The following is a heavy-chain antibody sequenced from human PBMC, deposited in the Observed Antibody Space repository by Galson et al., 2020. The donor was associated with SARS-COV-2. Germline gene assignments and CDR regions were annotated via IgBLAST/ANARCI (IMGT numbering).Heavy chain of an antibody. V-gene: IGHV3-30*18. CDR3: AKDDSSGYSASWFDP. Sequence: GGSLRLSCAASGFTFSSYGMHWVRQAPGKGLEWVAVISYDGSNKYYADSVKGRFTISRDNSKNTLYLQMNSLRAEDTAVYYCAKDDSSGYSASWFDPWGGGILVTVSS. CDR2: ISYDGSNK. D-gene: IGHD3-22*01. CDR1: GFTFSSYG. J-gene: IGHJ5*02.